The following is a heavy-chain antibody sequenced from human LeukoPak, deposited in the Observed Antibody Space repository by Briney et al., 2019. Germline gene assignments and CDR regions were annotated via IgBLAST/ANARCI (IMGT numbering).Heavy chain of an antibody. J-gene: IGHJ4*02. V-gene: IGHV7-4-1*02. Sequence: ASVKVSCKASGYTFTSYAMNWVRQAPGQGLEWMGWINTNTGNPTYAQGFTGRFVFSLDTSVSTAYLQIISLKAEDTAVYYCAREGRGYSYGWDYFDYWGQGTLVTVSS. CDR2: INTNTGNP. CDR1: GYTFTSYA. CDR3: AREGRGYSYGWDYFDY. D-gene: IGHD5-18*01.